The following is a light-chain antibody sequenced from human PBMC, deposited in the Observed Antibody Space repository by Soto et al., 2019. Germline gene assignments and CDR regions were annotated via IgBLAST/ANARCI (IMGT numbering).Light chain of an antibody. Sequence: EIVLTQSPATLSLSPGERATLSCGASQSVSSYLAWYQQKPGQAPRLLIYDASNRATGIPARFSGSGSGTDFTLTISSLEPEDFAFYYCQHRSNWPPSITFGQGTRLEIK. CDR2: DAS. V-gene: IGKV3-11*01. CDR1: QSVSSY. CDR3: QHRSNWPPSIT. J-gene: IGKJ5*01.